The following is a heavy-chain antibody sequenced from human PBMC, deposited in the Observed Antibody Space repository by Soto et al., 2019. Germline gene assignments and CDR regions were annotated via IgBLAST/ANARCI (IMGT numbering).Heavy chain of an antibody. J-gene: IGHJ6*02. Sequence: PSETLSLTCAVYGGSFSGYYWCWIRQPPGKGLEWIGEINHSGSTNYNPSLKSRVTISVDTSKNQFSLKLSSVTAADTAVYYCARALIDNWNYYYGMDVWGQGTTVTVSS. CDR3: ARALIDNWNYYYGMDV. CDR2: INHSGST. V-gene: IGHV4-34*01. D-gene: IGHD1-1*01. CDR1: GGSFSGYY.